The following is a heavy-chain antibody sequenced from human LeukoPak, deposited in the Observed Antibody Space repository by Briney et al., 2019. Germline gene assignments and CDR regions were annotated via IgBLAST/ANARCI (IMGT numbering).Heavy chain of an antibody. V-gene: IGHV1-2*02. D-gene: IGHD1-26*01. CDR3: ARVFGWELLRGAFDI. CDR1: GYTFTGYY. CDR2: INPNSGGT. J-gene: IGHJ3*02. Sequence: ASVKVSCKASGYTFTGYYMHWVRQAPGQGLEWMGWINPNSGGTNYAQKFQGRVTMTRDTSISTAYMELSRLRSDDTAVYYCARVFGWELLRGAFDIWGQGTMATVSS.